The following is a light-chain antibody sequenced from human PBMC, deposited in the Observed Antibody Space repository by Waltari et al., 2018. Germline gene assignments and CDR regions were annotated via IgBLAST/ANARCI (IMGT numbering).Light chain of an antibody. J-gene: IGLJ2*01. CDR2: NDH. CDR3: ASWDDSLHGVI. CDR1: SSNIESNA. Sequence: QSVLTQPPSASGTPGQRVTISCSGSSSNIESNAVNWYQQLPGTAPKLLIYNDHQRPSGVPDRFSGSKSGTSASLAISGLQSEVEADYYCASWDDSLHGVIFGGGTKLTVL. V-gene: IGLV1-44*01.